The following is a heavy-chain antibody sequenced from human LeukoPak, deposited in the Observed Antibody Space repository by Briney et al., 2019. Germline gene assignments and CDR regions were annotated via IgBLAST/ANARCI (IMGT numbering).Heavy chain of an antibody. CDR2: INHSGST. CDR1: GGSFSGYY. Sequence: PSETLSLTCAVYGGSFSGYYWSWIRQPPGKGLEWIGEINHSGSTNYNPSLKSRVTISVDTSKNQFSLKLSSVTAADTAVYYCAKRITMVRGGHETNWFDPWGQGTLVTVSS. D-gene: IGHD3-10*01. V-gene: IGHV4-34*01. J-gene: IGHJ5*02. CDR3: AKRITMVRGGHETNWFDP.